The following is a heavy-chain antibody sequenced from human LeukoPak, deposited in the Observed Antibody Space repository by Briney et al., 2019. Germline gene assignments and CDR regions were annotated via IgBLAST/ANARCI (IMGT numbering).Heavy chain of an antibody. D-gene: IGHD2/OR15-2a*01. CDR1: GFTFSNYG. J-gene: IGHJ4*02. CDR3: AKDGQEIGSPDYFDS. CDR2: ISGSGGAT. Sequence: SGGSLTLSCAASGFTFSNYGMSWVSQAPGKGLEWDSGISGSGGATYYADSVKGRFAISRDNSKNTLFLQMNSLRVEDTAVYYCAKDGQEIGSPDYFDSWGQGTLVTVSS. V-gene: IGHV3-23*01.